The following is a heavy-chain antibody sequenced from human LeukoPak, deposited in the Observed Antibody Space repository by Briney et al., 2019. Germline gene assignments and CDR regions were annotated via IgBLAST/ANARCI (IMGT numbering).Heavy chain of an antibody. CDR3: ARSYNSGWENWFDP. D-gene: IGHD6-19*01. J-gene: IGHJ5*02. V-gene: IGHV4-4*07. CDR1: GGSISSYY. Sequence: SETLSLTCTVSGGSISSYYWSWIRQPAGKGLEWIGRIYTSGSTNYNPSLKSRVTMSVDTSKNQFSLKLSSVTAADTAVYYCARSYNSGWENWFDPWGQGTLVTVSS. CDR2: IYTSGST.